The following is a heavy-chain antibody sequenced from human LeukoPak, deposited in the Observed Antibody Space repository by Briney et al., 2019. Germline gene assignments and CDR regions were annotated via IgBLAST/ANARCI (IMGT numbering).Heavy chain of an antibody. CDR1: GGSISSYY. J-gene: IGHJ4*02. D-gene: IGHD4-11*01. V-gene: IGHV4-59*01. CDR2: IYYSGST. CDR3: ARFDDYSNYYFDY. Sequence: SETLSLTCTVSGGSISSYYWSWIRQPPGKGLEWIGYIYYSGSTNYNLSLKSRVTISVDTSKNQFSLKLSSVTAADTAVYYCARFDDYSNYYFDYWGQGTLVTVSS.